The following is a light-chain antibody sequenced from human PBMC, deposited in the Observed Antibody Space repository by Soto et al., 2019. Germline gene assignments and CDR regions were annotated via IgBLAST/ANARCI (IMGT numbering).Light chain of an antibody. J-gene: IGKJ1*01. CDR2: GAS. CDR1: QSVSSTY. Sequence: EIVLTQSPGTLSLSPGEGATLSCRASQSVSSTYLAWYQQKPGQAPRLLIYGASSRATGIPDRFSGSGSWTAFTLTISRLEPEDFAVYYCQHYGSSTWTFGQGTKVEIK. V-gene: IGKV3-20*01. CDR3: QHYGSSTWT.